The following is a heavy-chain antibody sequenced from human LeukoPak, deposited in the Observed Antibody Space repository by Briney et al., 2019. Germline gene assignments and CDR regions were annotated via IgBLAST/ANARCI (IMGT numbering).Heavy chain of an antibody. CDR1: GFTFSSYS. CDR2: ISSSSSYI. CDR3: ARDQAGEYYYGSGSYYKGRVFDY. Sequence: GGSLRLSCAASGFTFSSYSMNWVRQAPGKGLEWVSSISSSSSYIYYADSVKGRFTISRDNAKNSLYQQMNSLRAEDTAVYYCARDQAGEYYYGSGSYYKGRVFDYWGQGTLVTVSS. J-gene: IGHJ4*02. D-gene: IGHD3-10*01. V-gene: IGHV3-21*01.